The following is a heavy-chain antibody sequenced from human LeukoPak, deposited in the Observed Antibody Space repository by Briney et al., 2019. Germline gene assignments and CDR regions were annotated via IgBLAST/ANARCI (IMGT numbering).Heavy chain of an antibody. CDR1: GGSITDYY. CDR2: MYYSGSA. CDR3: ARSTFSSNWNL. D-gene: IGHD6-13*01. Sequence: PSETLSLTCTVSGGSITDYYWSWIRHSSGKGLEWIGYMYYSGSAYYSPSLKTRVTLSVDTSKTQFSLKLTSVAAADTAVYYCARSTFSSNWNLWGQGTLVTVSS. J-gene: IGHJ4*02. V-gene: IGHV4-59*08.